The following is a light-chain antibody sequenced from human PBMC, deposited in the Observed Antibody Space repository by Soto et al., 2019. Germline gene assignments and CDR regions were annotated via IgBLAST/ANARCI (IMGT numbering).Light chain of an antibody. CDR1: QSVSSY. CDR2: DAS. V-gene: IGKV3-11*01. J-gene: IGKJ1*01. CDR3: QQRSNWPPT. Sequence: EIVLTQSPSTLSLSPGERATLSCRASQSVSSYLAWYQQKPGQAPRLLIYDASNRATGIPARFSGSGSGTDFTLTISCLEPEDFAVYYCQQRSNWPPTFGQGTKVDI.